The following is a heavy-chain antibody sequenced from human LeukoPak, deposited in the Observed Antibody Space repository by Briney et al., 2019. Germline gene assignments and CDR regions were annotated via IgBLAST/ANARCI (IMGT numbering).Heavy chain of an antibody. CDR1: GYTFTSYY. V-gene: IGHV1-46*01. J-gene: IGHJ5*02. CDR3: ARAHVVSSGYLSAAWFDP. CDR2: INPSGGST. Sequence: GASVKVSCKASGYTFTSYYMHWVRQAPGQGLEWMGIINPSGGSTSYAQKFQGRVTMTRDMSTSTVYMELSSLRSEDTAVYYCARAHVVSSGYLSAAWFDPWGQGTLVTVSS. D-gene: IGHD3-22*01.